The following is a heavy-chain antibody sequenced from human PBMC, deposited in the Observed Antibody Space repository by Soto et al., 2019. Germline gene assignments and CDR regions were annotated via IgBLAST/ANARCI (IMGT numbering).Heavy chain of an antibody. V-gene: IGHV1-69*02. CDR2: IIPILGIA. CDR3: ARGGLVVTATTFDY. J-gene: IGHJ4*02. D-gene: IGHD2-21*02. CDR1: GGTFSSYT. Sequence: QVQLVQSGAEVKKPGSSVKVSCKASGGTFSSYTISWVRQAPGQGLEWMGRIIPILGIANYAQKFQGRVTMTADKSTSTAYMELSSLRSEDTAVYYCARGGLVVTATTFDYWGQGTLVTVSS.